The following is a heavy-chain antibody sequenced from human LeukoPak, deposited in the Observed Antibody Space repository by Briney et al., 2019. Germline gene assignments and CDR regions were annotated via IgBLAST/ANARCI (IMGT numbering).Heavy chain of an antibody. D-gene: IGHD3-10*01. Sequence: GGSLRLSCAASGFTFSSYWMSWVRQAPGKGLEGVANIKKDGSEKYYVDSVKGRFTISRDNAKKSLYLQMNSLRAEDTAVYYCASIYGSGSYLSLWGQGTLVTVSS. J-gene: IGHJ4*02. V-gene: IGHV3-7*01. CDR2: IKKDGSEK. CDR1: GFTFSSYW. CDR3: ASIYGSGSYLSL.